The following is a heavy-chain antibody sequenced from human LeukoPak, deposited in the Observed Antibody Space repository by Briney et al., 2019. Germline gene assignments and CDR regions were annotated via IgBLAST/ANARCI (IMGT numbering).Heavy chain of an antibody. J-gene: IGHJ4*02. CDR3: ARHHYYDILTRRYYFDY. D-gene: IGHD3-9*01. V-gene: IGHV1-18*04. CDR1: GYTFTSYG. Sequence: ASVKVSCKASGYTFTSYGISWVRQAPGQGLEWMGWISAYNGNTNYAQKLQGRVTMTTDTSTSTAYMELRSLRSDDTAAYYCARHHYYDILTRRYYFDYWGQGTLVTVSS. CDR2: ISAYNGNT.